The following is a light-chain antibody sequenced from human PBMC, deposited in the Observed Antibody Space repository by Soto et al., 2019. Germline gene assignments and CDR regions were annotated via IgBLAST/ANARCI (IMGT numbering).Light chain of an antibody. Sequence: EVVTTQSPATLSVSPGERATLSCRASQGLGTNLAWYQQKPGQAPRLLIYAASTRATGIPDRFSGSGSGTDFTLTISRLEPEDFAVYYCQQYGSSPSTFGQGTRLEIK. J-gene: IGKJ5*01. CDR2: AAS. V-gene: IGKV3-20*01. CDR3: QQYGSSPST. CDR1: QGLGTN.